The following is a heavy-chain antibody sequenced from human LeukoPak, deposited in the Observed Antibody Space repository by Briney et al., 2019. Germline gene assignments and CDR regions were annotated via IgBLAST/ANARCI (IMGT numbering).Heavy chain of an antibody. CDR1: DGSISSHY. Sequence: PSETLSLTCKVSDGSISSHYWSWIRQPPGKGLEWIGHFAYSGTTSYNASLKSRVTISVDTSKNQFSLKLTSVTAADTAVYYCATPRSGGIAAVPFDYWGQGTLVTVSS. J-gene: IGHJ4*02. V-gene: IGHV4-59*08. CDR2: FAYSGTT. CDR3: ATPRSGGIAAVPFDY. D-gene: IGHD6-13*01.